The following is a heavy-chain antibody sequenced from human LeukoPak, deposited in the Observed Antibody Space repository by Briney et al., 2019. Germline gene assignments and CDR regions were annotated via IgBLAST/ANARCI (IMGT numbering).Heavy chain of an antibody. D-gene: IGHD2-8*01. Sequence: ASVKVSCKASGYMFTSYGISWVRQAPGQGLEWMGWISTNKSNTNYAQRLQGRVTMTTDTSTSTAYMELRSLRSDDTAIYYCVRDIQWRFDPWGQGTLVTVSS. J-gene: IGHJ5*02. CDR2: ISTNKSNT. CDR1: GYMFTSYG. CDR3: VRDIQWRFDP. V-gene: IGHV1-18*01.